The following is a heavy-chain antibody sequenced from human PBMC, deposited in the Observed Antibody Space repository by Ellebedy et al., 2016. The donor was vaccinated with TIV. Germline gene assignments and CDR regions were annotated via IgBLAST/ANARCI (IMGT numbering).Heavy chain of an antibody. D-gene: IGHD2-21*02. CDR1: GLTFSSHG. Sequence: PGGSLRLSCAVSGLTFSSHGMSWVRQAPGKGLEWVSGLTASGDSTYYADSVKGRFTISRDNSKNTLYLQMNILRVEDTAVYYGVVTGWRGGTIVPFTYWGQGSLVTVSS. CDR3: VVTGWRGGTIVPFTY. J-gene: IGHJ4*02. V-gene: IGHV3-23*01. CDR2: LTASGDST.